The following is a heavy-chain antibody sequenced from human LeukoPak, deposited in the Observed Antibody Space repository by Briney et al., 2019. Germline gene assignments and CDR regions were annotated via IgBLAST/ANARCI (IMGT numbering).Heavy chain of an antibody. V-gene: IGHV1-69*05. CDR1: GGTFSSYA. CDR2: IIPIFGTA. Sequence: GSSVKVSCKASGGTFSSYAISWVRQAPGQGLEWMGGIIPIFGTANYAQKFQGRVTITTDESTSTAYMELSSLRSEDTAVYYCARAAPGYGSGSYAPGYYYMDVWGKGTTVTVSS. CDR3: ARAAPGYGSGSYAPGYYYMDV. D-gene: IGHD3-10*01. J-gene: IGHJ6*03.